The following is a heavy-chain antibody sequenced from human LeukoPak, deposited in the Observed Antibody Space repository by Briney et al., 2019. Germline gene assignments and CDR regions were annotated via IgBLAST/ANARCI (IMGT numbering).Heavy chain of an antibody. D-gene: IGHD4-23*01. Sequence: SETLSLTCTVSGGSISSYYWSWIRQPPGKGLEWIGYIYYSGSTNYNPSLKSRVTISVDTSKNQFSLKLSSVTAADTAVYYCARETRRWEAAKIAFDIWGQGTMVTVSS. CDR3: ARETRRWEAAKIAFDI. J-gene: IGHJ3*02. V-gene: IGHV4-59*01. CDR2: IYYSGST. CDR1: GGSISSYY.